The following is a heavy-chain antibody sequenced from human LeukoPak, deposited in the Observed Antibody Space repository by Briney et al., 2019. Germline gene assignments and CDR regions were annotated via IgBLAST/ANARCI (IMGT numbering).Heavy chain of an antibody. D-gene: IGHD5-18*01. CDR3: ARDKDTAMVGDY. CDR2: INPNSGGT. Sequence: GSVTESCKASGYTFTGHYMHWVRQAPGQGLEWMGWINPNSGGTNYAQYFQGRVTMTRDTSISSAYMELSSLRSDDTAVYYCARDKDTAMVGDYWGQGTLVTVSS. CDR1: GYTFTGHY. V-gene: IGHV1-2*02. J-gene: IGHJ4*02.